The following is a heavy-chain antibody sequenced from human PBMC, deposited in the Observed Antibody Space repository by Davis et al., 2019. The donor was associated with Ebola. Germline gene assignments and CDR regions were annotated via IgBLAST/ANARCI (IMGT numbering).Heavy chain of an antibody. Sequence: PSETLSLTCAVYGGTFSDYYWSWIRQSPGKGLEWIGEINHIGSTNYNPSHKSRVTISVDTSKNQFSLRLSSVTAADTAVYYCAGSWWSNGPFYWGQGSLVTVSS. J-gene: IGHJ4*02. CDR1: GGTFSDYY. D-gene: IGHD2-15*01. CDR2: INHIGST. CDR3: AGSWWSNGPFY. V-gene: IGHV4-34*08.